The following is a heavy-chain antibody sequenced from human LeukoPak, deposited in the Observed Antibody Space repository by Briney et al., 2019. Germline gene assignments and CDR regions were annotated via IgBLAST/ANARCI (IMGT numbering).Heavy chain of an antibody. D-gene: IGHD3-3*01. Sequence: GASVKVSCKASGGTFSSYAISWVRQAPGQGLEWMGGIIPIFGTANYAQKFQGRVTITADESTSTAYMELSSLRSEDTAVYYCARPKVSNYDFWSGLIDWGQGTLVTVSS. V-gene: IGHV1-69*13. CDR3: ARPKVSNYDFWSGLID. J-gene: IGHJ4*02. CDR1: GGTFSSYA. CDR2: IIPIFGTA.